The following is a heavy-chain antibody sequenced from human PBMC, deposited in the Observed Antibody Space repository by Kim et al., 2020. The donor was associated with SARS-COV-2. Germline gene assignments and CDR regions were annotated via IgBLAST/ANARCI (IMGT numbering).Heavy chain of an antibody. V-gene: IGHV4-34*01. D-gene: IGHD1-20*01. CDR1: GGSFSGYY. CDR2: INHSGST. Sequence: SETLSLTCAVYGGSFSGYYWSCIRQPPGNAREWSVEINHSGSTNYNPSLKSRVTISVDTYKNQFSLELSSVTAADTAVLYCSREAGMSGFFYYYCMEVW. J-gene: IGHJ6*03. CDR3: SREAGMSGFFYYYCMEV.